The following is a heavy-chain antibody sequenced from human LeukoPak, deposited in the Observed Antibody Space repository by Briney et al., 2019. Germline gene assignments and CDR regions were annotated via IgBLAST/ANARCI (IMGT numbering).Heavy chain of an antibody. CDR3: ARTGDYSRSTGGWFDP. V-gene: IGHV4-59*11. CDR2: IFSSGNT. D-gene: IGHD4-11*01. Sequence: PSETLSLTCTVFGDSINSHYWSWVRQAPGQGLEGTGYIFSSGNTNYRPSLKRRVTISIVTSKQQFSLRLTSVTTADTAVYFCARTGDYSRSTGGWFDPWGQGTLVTVS. J-gene: IGHJ5*02. CDR1: GDSINSHY.